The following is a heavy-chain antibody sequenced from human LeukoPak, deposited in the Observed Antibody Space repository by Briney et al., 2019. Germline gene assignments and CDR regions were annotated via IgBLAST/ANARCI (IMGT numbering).Heavy chain of an antibody. CDR2: ISGSSGST. Sequence: TGGSLRLSCAASGFTFSSYAMSWVRQAPGKGLEGVSAISGSSGSTYDADSVKGRFTISRDNSKNTLYLQMNSLRAQDTAVYYSAKLATPVLPLDYWGQGTLVTVSS. CDR3: AKLATPVLPLDY. V-gene: IGHV3-23*01. J-gene: IGHJ4*02. CDR1: GFTFSSYA. D-gene: IGHD4-17*01.